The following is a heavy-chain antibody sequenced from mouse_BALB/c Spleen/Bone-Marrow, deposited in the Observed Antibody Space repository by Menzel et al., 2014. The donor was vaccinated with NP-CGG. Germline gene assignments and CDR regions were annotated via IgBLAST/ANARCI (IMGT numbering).Heavy chain of an antibody. D-gene: IGHD2-3*01. CDR2: ISSGSSTI. Sequence: EVHLVESGGGLVQPGGSRKLSCAASGFTFSSFGMHWVRQAPEKGLEWVAYISSGSSTIYYADTVKGRFTISRDNPKNSMFLQMTSLRSEDTAMYYCARWDGYYKAMVYWGQGTSVTVSS. CDR1: GFTFSSFG. CDR3: ARWDGYYKAMVY. J-gene: IGHJ4*01. V-gene: IGHV5-17*02.